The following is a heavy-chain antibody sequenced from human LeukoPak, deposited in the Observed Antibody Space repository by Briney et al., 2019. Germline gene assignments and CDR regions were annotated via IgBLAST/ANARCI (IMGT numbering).Heavy chain of an antibody. Sequence: RASVKVSCTASGYTFTGYYLHWVRQAPGQGLEWMGWISAYNGNTNYAQKLQGRVTMTTDTSTSTAYMELRSLRSDDTAVYYCARDLDHGYGSIDYWGQGTLVTVSS. CDR1: GYTFTGYY. D-gene: IGHD3-10*01. CDR3: ARDLDHGYGSIDY. CDR2: ISAYNGNT. V-gene: IGHV1-18*04. J-gene: IGHJ4*02.